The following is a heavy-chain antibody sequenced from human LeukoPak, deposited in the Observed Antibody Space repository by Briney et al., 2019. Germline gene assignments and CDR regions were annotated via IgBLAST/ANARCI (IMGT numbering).Heavy chain of an antibody. CDR1: GYTSTDYF. V-gene: IGHV1-2*02. Sequence: ASVRVSCKTSGYTSTDYFVHWVRQAPGQGLEWMGWINPNSGGTEYAQKFLGRVTMTRDTSISTAYMELSRPRSDDTAVYFCAREYYYDSSGYSVDYYYYGMDVWGQGTTVTVSS. CDR3: AREYYYDSSGYSVDYYYYGMDV. CDR2: INPNSGGT. D-gene: IGHD3-22*01. J-gene: IGHJ6*02.